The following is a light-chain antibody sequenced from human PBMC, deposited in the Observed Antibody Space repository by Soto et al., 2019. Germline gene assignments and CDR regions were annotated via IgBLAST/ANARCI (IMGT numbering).Light chain of an antibody. CDR3: QHYANLVFT. V-gene: IGKV3-20*01. Sequence: EVVLTQSPGTLSLSPGERAILSCRASQRISSSYLAWYQHKPGQAPRLLIYGASSRASGIPVRFSGSGSGTDFTLTISRLEPEDSGVYFCQHYANLVFTFGLGTTVEI. J-gene: IGKJ3*01. CDR2: GAS. CDR1: QRISSSY.